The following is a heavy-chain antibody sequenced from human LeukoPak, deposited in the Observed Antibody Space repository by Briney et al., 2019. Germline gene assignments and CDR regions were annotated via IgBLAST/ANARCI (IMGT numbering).Heavy chain of an antibody. J-gene: IGHJ4*02. V-gene: IGHV3-66*01. CDR2: LYSDGST. CDR3: AKSERLSMIGGWAPTFDS. Sequence: GGSLRLSCAASGFTVSSKYMSWVRQAPGKGLEWVSILYSDGSTYYADSVEGRFTISRDNSKNTLYFQMNSLRVEDTAVYYCAKSERLSMIGGWAPTFDSWGQGTLVTVSS. D-gene: IGHD3-22*01. CDR1: GFTVSSKY.